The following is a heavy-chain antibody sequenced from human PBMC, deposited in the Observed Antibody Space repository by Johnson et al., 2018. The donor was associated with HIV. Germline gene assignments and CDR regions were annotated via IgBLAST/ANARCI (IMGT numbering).Heavy chain of an antibody. V-gene: IGHV3-74*01. CDR1: GFTFSSYW. Sequence: VQLVESGGGLVQPGGSLRLSCAASGFTFSSYWMHWVRQAPGKGLVWVSRINSDGSITSYADSVKGRFTISRDNAKNTLYLQMNSLRAEDTAVYYCARDRRLADAFDIWGQGTMVTVSS. CDR3: ARDRRLADAFDI. D-gene: IGHD5-12*01. J-gene: IGHJ3*02. CDR2: INSDGSIT.